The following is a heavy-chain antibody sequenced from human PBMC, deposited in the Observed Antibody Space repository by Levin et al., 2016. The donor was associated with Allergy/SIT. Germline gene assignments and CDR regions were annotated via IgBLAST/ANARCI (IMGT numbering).Heavy chain of an antibody. D-gene: IGHD6-19*01. CDR2: VTPLSGDT. Sequence: ASVKVSCKTSYLKTWVRQAPGQGLEWMGGVTPLSGDTNYVRKFHGRVTVTSDTSMDTVYMQLSRLRSDDTAVYYCAREGIAVATILIWGQGTLVTVSS. V-gene: IGHV1-2*02. J-gene: IGHJ4*02. CDR3: AREGIAVATILI. CDR1: YL.